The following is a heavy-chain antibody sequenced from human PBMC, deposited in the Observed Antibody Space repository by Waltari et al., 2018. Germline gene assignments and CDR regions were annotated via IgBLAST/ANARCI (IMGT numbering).Heavy chain of an antibody. CDR3: ATGYCTNGVCYPPGYFDY. CDR1: GYTFTDYY. CDR2: VDPEDGET. V-gene: IGHV1-69-2*01. J-gene: IGHJ4*02. D-gene: IGHD2-8*01. Sequence: SGAEVKKPGATVKISCKVSGYTFTDYYMHWVQQAPGKGLEWMGLVDPEDGETIYAEKFQGRVTITADTSTDTAYMELSSLRSEDTAVYYCATGYCTNGVCYPPGYFDYWGQGTLVTVSS.